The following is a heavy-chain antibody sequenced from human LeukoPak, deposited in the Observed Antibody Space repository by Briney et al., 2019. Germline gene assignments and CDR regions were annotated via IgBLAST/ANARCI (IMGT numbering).Heavy chain of an antibody. CDR3: ARGTTGYCSSTSCYSFDY. D-gene: IGHD2-2*01. V-gene: IGHV4-59*01. CDR1: GGSISSYY. J-gene: IGHJ4*02. Sequence: SETLSLTCTVSGGSISSYYWSWIRQPPGKGLEWIGYIHYTGSTDYNPSLKSRVTTSIDTSKNQFSLTLSSVTAADTAVYYCARGTTGYCSSTSCYSFDYWGQGTLVTVSS. CDR2: IHYTGST.